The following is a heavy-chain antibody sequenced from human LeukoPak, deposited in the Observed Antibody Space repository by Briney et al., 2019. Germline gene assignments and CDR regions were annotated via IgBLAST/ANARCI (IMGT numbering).Heavy chain of an antibody. Sequence: GRSLRLSCAASGFTFSSYGMHWVRQAPGKGLEWVAVIWYDGSDKYYADSVKGRFTISRDNSKNTLYLQMNSLRAEDTAVYYCAKDPEPSRYCSGGSCLEYFQHWGQGTLVTVSS. V-gene: IGHV3-33*06. J-gene: IGHJ1*01. CDR1: GFTFSSYG. CDR2: IWYDGSDK. D-gene: IGHD2-15*01. CDR3: AKDPEPSRYCSGGSCLEYFQH.